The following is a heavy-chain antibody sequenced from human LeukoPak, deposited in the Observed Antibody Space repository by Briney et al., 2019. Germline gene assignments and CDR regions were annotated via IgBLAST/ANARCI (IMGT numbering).Heavy chain of an antibody. CDR3: AGFAYTAYPIEGDY. J-gene: IGHJ4*02. Sequence: SQTLSLTCTVSGGSISSGGYYWSWIRQPPGKGLEWIGYIYHSGSTYYNPSLKSRVTISVDTSKNQFSLKLSSVTAADTAVYYCAGFAYTAYPIEGDYWGQGTLVTVSS. CDR2: IYHSGST. V-gene: IGHV4-30-2*01. D-gene: IGHD1-26*01. CDR1: GGSISSGGYY.